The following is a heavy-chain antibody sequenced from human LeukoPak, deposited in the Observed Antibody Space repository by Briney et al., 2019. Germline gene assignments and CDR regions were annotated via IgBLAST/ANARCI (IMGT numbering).Heavy chain of an antibody. V-gene: IGHV3-48*02. J-gene: IGHJ5*02. Sequence: GESLRLSCAASGFTFSSYSMNWVRQAPGKGLEWVSYISSSSSTIYYADSVKGRFTISRDNAKNSLYLQMNSLRDEDTAVYYCAREVVVAATDWFDPWGQGTLVTVSS. CDR3: AREVVVAATDWFDP. CDR1: GFTFSSYS. CDR2: ISSSSSTI. D-gene: IGHD2-15*01.